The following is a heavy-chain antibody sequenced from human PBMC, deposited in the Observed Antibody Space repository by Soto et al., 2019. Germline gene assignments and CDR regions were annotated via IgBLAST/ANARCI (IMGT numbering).Heavy chain of an antibody. CDR3: ARGPVYAYSCGWYDY. J-gene: IGHJ4*02. CDR2: INPNSGAT. D-gene: IGHD6-19*01. Sequence: ASVKVPCKTSGYTFTAYYLHGVRQAPGQGLEWMGWINPNSGATNTAHKFQGRVTVTKDTSISTAYMELSRLKFDDTAVYYCARGPVYAYSCGWYDYWGQGTLVTVSS. V-gene: IGHV1-2*02. CDR1: GYTFTAYY.